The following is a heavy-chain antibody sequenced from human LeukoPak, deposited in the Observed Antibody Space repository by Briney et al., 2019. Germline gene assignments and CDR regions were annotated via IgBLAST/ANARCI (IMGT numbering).Heavy chain of an antibody. CDR1: GGSISTYY. CDR3: ARGSSTVVTLRWFDP. Sequence: SETLSLTCTVSGGSISTYYWSWIRQPPGKGLEWIGYIYYRGSTDYNPSLKSRVAISVDTSKNQFSLELTSVTTADTAVYYCARGSSTVVTLRWFDPWGQGTLVTVSS. CDR2: IYYRGST. J-gene: IGHJ5*02. D-gene: IGHD4-23*01. V-gene: IGHV4-59*01.